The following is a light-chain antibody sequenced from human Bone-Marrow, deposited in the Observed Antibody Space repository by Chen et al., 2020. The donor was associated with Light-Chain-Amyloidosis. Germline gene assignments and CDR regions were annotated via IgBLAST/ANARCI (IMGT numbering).Light chain of an antibody. CDR1: SGSIATNY. V-gene: IGLV6-57*01. CDR2: EDD. J-gene: IGLJ3*02. Sequence: NFMLTQPHSVSESPGKTVIISCTRSSGSIATNYVQWYQQRPGSSPTTVIYEDDKRPSGVPDRFSCSIDRSSNSASLTISGLTTEDEADYYCQSYQGSSQGVFGGGTKLTVL. CDR3: QSYQGSSQGV.